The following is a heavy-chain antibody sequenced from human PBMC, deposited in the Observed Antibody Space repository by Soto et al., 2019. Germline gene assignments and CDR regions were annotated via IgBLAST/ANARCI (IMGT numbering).Heavy chain of an antibody. CDR1: GGTFSSYA. CDR3: AREPDTMVRGVRNWFDP. CDR2: IIPIFGTA. V-gene: IGHV1-69*13. J-gene: IGHJ5*02. Sequence: GASVKVSCKASGGTFSSYAISWVRQAPGQGLEWMGGIIPIFGTANYAQKFQGRVTITADESTSTAYMELSSLRSEDTAVYYCAREPDTMVRGVRNWFDPWGQGTLVTVSS. D-gene: IGHD3-10*01.